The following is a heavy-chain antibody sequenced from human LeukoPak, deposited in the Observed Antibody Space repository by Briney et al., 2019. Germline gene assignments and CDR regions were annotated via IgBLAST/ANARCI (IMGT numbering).Heavy chain of an antibody. CDR1: GFPFTSYW. Sequence: HGASLEISCEGSGFPFTSYWIGRVRQVPGKGLEWMGIIHPSDSDTRYSPSFQGHVTISADRSINTAYLQWSSLEASDTARYYCPRAHYDYYGDVWGKGTTVTVSS. CDR2: IHPSDSDT. V-gene: IGHV5-51*01. J-gene: IGHJ6*03. CDR3: PRAHYDYYGDV.